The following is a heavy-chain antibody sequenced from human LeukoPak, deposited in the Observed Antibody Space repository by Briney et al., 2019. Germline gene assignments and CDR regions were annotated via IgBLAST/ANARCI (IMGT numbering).Heavy chain of an antibody. CDR3: ARIGLRGVIISRPLDY. D-gene: IGHD3-16*02. V-gene: IGHV1-8*01. J-gene: IGHJ4*02. CDR1: GYTFTSYD. CDR2: MNPNSGNT. Sequence: ASVKVSCKASGYTFTSYDITWVRQATGQGLEWMGWMNPNSGNTGYAQKFQGRVTMTRNTSISTAYMELSSLRSEDTAVYYCARIGLRGVIISRPLDYWGQGTLVTVSS.